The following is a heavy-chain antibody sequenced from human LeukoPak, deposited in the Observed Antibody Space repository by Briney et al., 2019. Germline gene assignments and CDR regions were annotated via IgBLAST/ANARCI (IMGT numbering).Heavy chain of an antibody. CDR3: ARGGDDYGDSPHY. D-gene: IGHD4-17*01. J-gene: IGHJ4*02. V-gene: IGHV1-2*02. CDR1: GYTFTGYY. CDR2: INPNSGGT. Sequence: GASVTVSSKASGYTFTGYYMHWVRQAPGQGLECMGWINPNSGGTNYAQKFQGRDTMTRDTSISTAYMELSRLRSDDTAVYYCARGGDDYGDSPHYWGQGTLVTVSS.